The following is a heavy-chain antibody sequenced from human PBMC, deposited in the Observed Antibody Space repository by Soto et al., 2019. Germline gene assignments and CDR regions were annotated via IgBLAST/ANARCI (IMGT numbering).Heavy chain of an antibody. J-gene: IGHJ5*02. CDR1: GYSFTNND. V-gene: IGHV1-8*01. CDR2: MNHGSGDT. Sequence: QVKLVQSGAEVREPGASVKVSCKASGYSFTNNDVSWVRQATGQGLEWMGWMNHGSGDTGYAQKFQGRVTMTRDISIATAYMELSSLRSDDTAIYYCARMATFGSLNWFDPWGQGTLVTVSS. D-gene: IGHD3-16*01. CDR3: ARMATFGSLNWFDP.